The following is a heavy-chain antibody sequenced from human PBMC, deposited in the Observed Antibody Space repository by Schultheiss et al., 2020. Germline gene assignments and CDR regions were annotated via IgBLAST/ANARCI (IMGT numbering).Heavy chain of an antibody. CDR2: IYYSGST. J-gene: IGHJ4*02. Sequence: SETLSLTCAVYGGSFSGYYWSWIRQPPGKGLEWIGYIYYSGSTNYNPSLKSRVTISVDTSKNQFSLKLSSVTAADTAVYYCARETESSSWDYWGQGTLVTVSS. D-gene: IGHD6-13*01. CDR3: ARETESSSWDY. V-gene: IGHV4-59*01. CDR1: GGSFSGYY.